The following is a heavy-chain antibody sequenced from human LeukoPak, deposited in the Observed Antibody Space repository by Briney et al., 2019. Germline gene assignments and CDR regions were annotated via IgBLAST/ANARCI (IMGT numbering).Heavy chain of an antibody. CDR1: GFTFSSYW. D-gene: IGHD6-19*01. CDR3: AKASGARVAGRFYFDY. Sequence: GGSLRLSCAASGFTFSSYWMSWVRQAPGKGLEWVANIKQDGSEKNYVDSVKGRFTISRDNAKNSLYLQMNSLRAEDTALYYCAKASGARVAGRFYFDYWGQGTLVTVSS. V-gene: IGHV3-7*03. J-gene: IGHJ4*02. CDR2: IKQDGSEK.